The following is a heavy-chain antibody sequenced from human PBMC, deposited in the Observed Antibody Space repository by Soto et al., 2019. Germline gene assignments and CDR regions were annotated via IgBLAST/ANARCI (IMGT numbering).Heavy chain of an antibody. V-gene: IGHV4-59*01. J-gene: IGHJ4*02. D-gene: IGHD3-3*01. CDR1: GGSISSYY. CDR2: IYYSGST. Sequence: SETLSLTCTVSGGSISSYYWSWIRQPPGKGLEWIGYIYYSGSTDYNPSLKSRVTISVDTSKNQFSLKLSSVTAADTAVYYCARDQFGVALWGQGTLVTVSS. CDR3: ARDQFGVAL.